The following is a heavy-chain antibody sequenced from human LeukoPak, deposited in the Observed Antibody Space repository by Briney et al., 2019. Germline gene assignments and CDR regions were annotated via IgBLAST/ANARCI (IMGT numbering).Heavy chain of an antibody. CDR3: ARALSSGSFPGESDY. V-gene: IGHV1-18*04. D-gene: IGHD1-26*01. Sequence: GASVKVSCKASGYTFTGYYMHWVRQAPGQGLEWMGWISAYNGNTNCAQKLQGRVTMTTDTSTSTAYMELRSLRSDDTAVYYCARALSSGSFPGESDYWGQGTLVTVSS. CDR1: GYTFTGYY. CDR2: ISAYNGNT. J-gene: IGHJ4*02.